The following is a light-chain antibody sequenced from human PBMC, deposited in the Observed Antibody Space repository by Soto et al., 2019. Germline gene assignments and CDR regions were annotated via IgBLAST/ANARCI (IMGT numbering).Light chain of an antibody. V-gene: IGLV1-44*01. CDR3: AAWDDSLNAVV. CDR1: ASNLGGNP. J-gene: IGLJ2*01. Sequence: HSVLTQPPSVSGTPGQKVSISCSGSASNLGGNPVNWYQHLPGAAPKLLIYTNHQRPSGVPDRFSGSKSGTSASLAISGLRSEDEAEFYCAAWDDSLNAVVFGGGTKLTVL. CDR2: TNH.